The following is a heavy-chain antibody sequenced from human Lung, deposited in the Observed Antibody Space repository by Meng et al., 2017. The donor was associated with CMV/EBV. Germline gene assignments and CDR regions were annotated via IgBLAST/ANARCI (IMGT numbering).Heavy chain of an antibody. Sequence: GESLKISCAVSGFTFSDYYMAWIRQAPGKGLEWVSYISGSGTTTYYADSVQGRFTISRDSAKNSLYLEMNSLRAEDTAVYYCARDCATTSCYNSINTYYYFYGLDVWGQGTTVTVSS. V-gene: IGHV3-11*01. J-gene: IGHJ6*02. CDR1: GFTFSDYY. CDR2: ISGSGTTT. D-gene: IGHD2-2*02. CDR3: ARDCATTSCYNSINTYYYFYGLDV.